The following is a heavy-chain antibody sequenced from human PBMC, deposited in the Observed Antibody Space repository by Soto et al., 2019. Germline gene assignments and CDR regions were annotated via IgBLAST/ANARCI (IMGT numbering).Heavy chain of an antibody. CDR1: GYSFTSYW. Sequence: PGESLKISCKGSGYSFTSYWISWVRQMPGKGLEWMERIDPSDSYTNYSPSFQGHVTISADKSISTTYLQWSSLKASDTAMYYCASSPRGYCSSTSCWEWGNYCGMDVWAQGNTVPVS. V-gene: IGHV5-10-1*01. CDR3: ASSPRGYCSSTSCWEWGNYCGMDV. CDR2: IDPSDSYT. D-gene: IGHD2-2*01. J-gene: IGHJ6*02.